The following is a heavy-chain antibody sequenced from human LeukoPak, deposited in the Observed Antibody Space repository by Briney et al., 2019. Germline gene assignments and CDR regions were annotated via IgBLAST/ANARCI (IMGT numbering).Heavy chain of an antibody. Sequence: GRSLRLSCAASGFTFDDYTMHWVRQAPGKGLEWVSLISWDGGTTYYADSLKGRFTVSRDNSKSSLYLQMNSLGTEDTAFYYCARAKYSSTWYGVDYWGQGTLVTVSS. CDR3: ARAKYSSTWYGVDY. CDR1: GFTFDDYT. D-gene: IGHD6-13*01. V-gene: IGHV3-43*01. CDR2: ISWDGGTT. J-gene: IGHJ4*02.